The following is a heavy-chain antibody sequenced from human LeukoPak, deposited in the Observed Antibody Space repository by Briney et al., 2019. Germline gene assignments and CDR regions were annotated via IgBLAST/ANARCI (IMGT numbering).Heavy chain of an antibody. Sequence: ASVKVSCKVFGKSLTDVAMHWVRQAPGKGLEWMGGFDGEDDETLYAKRFHGRVTMTEDTATDTAYMELRSLTSEDTAMYFCATVVHWGYFNFWGQGTLVTVSS. CDR1: GKSLTDVA. CDR2: FDGEDDET. J-gene: IGHJ4*02. CDR3: ATVVHWGYFNF. D-gene: IGHD7-27*01. V-gene: IGHV1-24*01.